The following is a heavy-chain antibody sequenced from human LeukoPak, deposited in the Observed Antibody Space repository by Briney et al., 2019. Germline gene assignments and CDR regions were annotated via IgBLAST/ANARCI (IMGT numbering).Heavy chain of an antibody. D-gene: IGHD6-19*01. Sequence: GGSLRLSCVASGFTFSSYGMSWVRQAPGKGREWVSAISSSGGDTYYADSVKGRFTISRDNSKNTLYLQMNCLRAEDTAIYYCAKTSGWYYFDYWGQGTLVTVSS. J-gene: IGHJ4*02. CDR1: GFTFSSYG. CDR2: ISSSGGDT. CDR3: AKTSGWYYFDY. V-gene: IGHV3-23*01.